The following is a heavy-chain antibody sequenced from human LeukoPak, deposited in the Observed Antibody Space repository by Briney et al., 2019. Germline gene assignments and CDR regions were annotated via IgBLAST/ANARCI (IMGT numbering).Heavy chain of an antibody. CDR2: IYYSGST. CDR3: ARVPGYCSGGSCYSFDY. Sequence: SETLSLTCTVSGGSISSSSYYWSWIRQPPGKGLEWIGSIYYSGSTYYNPSLKSRVTISVDTSKNQFSLKLSSVTAADTAVYYCARVPGYCSGGSCYSFDYWGQGTLVTVSS. V-gene: IGHV4-39*07. J-gene: IGHJ4*02. D-gene: IGHD2-15*01. CDR1: GGSISSSSYY.